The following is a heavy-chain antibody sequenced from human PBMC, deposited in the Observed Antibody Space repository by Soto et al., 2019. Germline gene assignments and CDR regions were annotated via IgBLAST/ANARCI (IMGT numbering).Heavy chain of an antibody. Sequence: QLQLQESAPGLGKPSETLSLTSSVSGGSISSSRYYWGWIRQAPGKGLEWIGSIYYSGSTYYNPSLKSRVTISVDKSKNQFSLKLSSVTAGDTAVYYCARHVGDVDYWGQGTLVTVSS. CDR2: IYYSGST. CDR3: ARHVGDVDY. J-gene: IGHJ4*02. CDR1: GGSISSSRYY. V-gene: IGHV4-39*01. D-gene: IGHD2-21*02.